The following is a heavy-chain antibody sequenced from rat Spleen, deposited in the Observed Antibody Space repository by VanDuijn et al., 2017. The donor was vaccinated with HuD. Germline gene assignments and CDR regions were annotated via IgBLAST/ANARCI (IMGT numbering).Heavy chain of an antibody. J-gene: IGHJ3*01. CDR3: ASHGPRISRFAY. Sequence: EVQLVESGGGLVQPGRSLKLSCAASGFTFSDYNMAWVRQAPKKGLEWVAYISTGGGSTYYRDSVKGRFTISRDNAKSSLYLQMDSLRSEDTATYYCASHGPRISRFAYWGQGTLVTVSS. V-gene: IGHV5S23*01. CDR2: ISTGGGST. CDR1: GFTFSDYN. D-gene: IGHD1-6*01.